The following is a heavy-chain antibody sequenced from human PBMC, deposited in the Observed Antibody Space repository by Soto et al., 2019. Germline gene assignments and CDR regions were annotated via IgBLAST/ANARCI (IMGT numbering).Heavy chain of an antibody. V-gene: IGHV3-7*04. CDR1: GFTFRTYW. Sequence: EVHLVGSGGGLVQPGGSLRLSCVASGFTFRTYWMTWVRQAPGKGLEWVANIKQDGSEKYYVDSVRGRFAISRDNAKDSLYLQMNSLRVEDTAVYYCARDGLYCTYANCRGDAYDVWDQGTMVTVSS. CDR2: IKQDGSEK. CDR3: ARDGLYCTYANCRGDAYDV. D-gene: IGHD2-8*01. J-gene: IGHJ3*01.